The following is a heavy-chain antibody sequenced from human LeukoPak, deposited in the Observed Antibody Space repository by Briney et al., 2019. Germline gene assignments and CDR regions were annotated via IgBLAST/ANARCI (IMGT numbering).Heavy chain of an antibody. CDR3: ARDRIQLWSLYYFDY. Sequence: ASVKVSCKASGYTFTSYGISWVRQAPGQGLEWMGWISAYNGNTNYAQKLQGRVTMTTDTSTSTAYMELRSLRSDDTAVYYCARDRIQLWSLYYFDYWGRGTLVTVSS. CDR2: ISAYNGNT. CDR1: GYTFTSYG. D-gene: IGHD5-18*01. V-gene: IGHV1-18*01. J-gene: IGHJ4*02.